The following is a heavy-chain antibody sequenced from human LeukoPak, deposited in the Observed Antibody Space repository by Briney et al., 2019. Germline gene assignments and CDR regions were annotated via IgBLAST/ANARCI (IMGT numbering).Heavy chain of an antibody. CDR3: ARRDYYGSGSYNY. D-gene: IGHD3-10*01. CDR2: IYYSGST. Sequence: SETLSLTCTVSGGSISSSSHYWGWIRRPPGKGLEWIGSIYYSGSTYYNPSLKSRVTISVDTSKNQFSLKLSSVTAADTAVYYCARRDYYGSGSYNYWGQGTLVTVSS. CDR1: GGSISSSSHY. J-gene: IGHJ4*02. V-gene: IGHV4-39*01.